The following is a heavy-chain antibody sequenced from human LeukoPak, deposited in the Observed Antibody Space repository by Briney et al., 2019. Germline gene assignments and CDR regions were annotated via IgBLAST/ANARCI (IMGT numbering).Heavy chain of an antibody. D-gene: IGHD2-15*01. CDR1: GGSISSSSYY. CDR2: IHYSGST. J-gene: IGHJ6*03. CDR3: ARGYCSGGSCYSYYYYNYMDV. V-gene: IGHV4-39*07. Sequence: SETLSLTCTVSGGSISSSSYYWGWIRRPPGKGLEWIGSIHYSGSTNYNPSHKSRVTISVDTSKNQFSLKLSSVTAADTAVYYCARGYCSGGSCYSYYYYNYMDVWGKGTTVTVSS.